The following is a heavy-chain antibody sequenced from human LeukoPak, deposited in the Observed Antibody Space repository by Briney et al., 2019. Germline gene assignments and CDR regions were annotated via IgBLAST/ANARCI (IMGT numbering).Heavy chain of an antibody. Sequence: SETLSLTCTVSGGSISSGSYYWSWIRQPAGKGLEWIGRIYTSGSTNYNPSLKSRVTISVDTSKNQFSLKLSSATAADTAVYYCAKYKSYYYYMDVWGKGTTATVSS. J-gene: IGHJ6*03. D-gene: IGHD1-1*01. CDR3: AKYKSYYYYMDV. V-gene: IGHV4-61*02. CDR2: IYTSGST. CDR1: GGSISSGSYY.